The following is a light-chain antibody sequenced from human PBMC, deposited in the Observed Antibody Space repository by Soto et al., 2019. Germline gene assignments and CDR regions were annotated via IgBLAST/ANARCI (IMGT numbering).Light chain of an antibody. V-gene: IGLV2-23*01. CDR2: EGS. CDR3: CSYAGSRDVI. Sequence: QSALTQPASVSGSPGQSITISCTGTGSDVGSYKFVSWYQQHPGKAPKLVIYEGSKRPSGVSNRFSGNTASLTISGLQAEDEADYYCCSYAGSRDVIFGGGTKVTVL. CDR1: GSDVGSYKF. J-gene: IGLJ2*01.